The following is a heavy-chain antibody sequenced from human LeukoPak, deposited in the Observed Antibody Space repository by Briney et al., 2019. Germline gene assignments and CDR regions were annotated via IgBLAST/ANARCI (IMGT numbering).Heavy chain of an antibody. CDR2: IIPMFGSA. J-gene: IGHJ5*02. Sequence: SVKVSCKASGGTFSNYVISWVRQAPRQGLEWMGGIIPMFGSATYSEKFQGRVTITTDESTSTGYMEMSRLTSEDTAVYYCARGQYYGSETYWHTKWFDPWGQGTPVTVSS. D-gene: IGHD3-10*01. V-gene: IGHV1-69*05. CDR1: GGTFSNYV. CDR3: ARGQYYGSETYWHTKWFDP.